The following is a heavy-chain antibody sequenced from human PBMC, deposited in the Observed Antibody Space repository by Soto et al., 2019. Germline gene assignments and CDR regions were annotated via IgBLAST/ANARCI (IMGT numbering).Heavy chain of an antibody. CDR3: XXXXXXXXXXXXXXXXXGXDV. J-gene: IGHJ6*04. Sequence: TLSLTCAVSGGSISSGGYSWSWIRQPXGKGLEXIGYIYHSGXTYYNPSLKSRVTISVDRSKNQFSLKLSSVTAADTAVYXXXXXXXXXXXXXXXXXXXGXDVWGKGTTVTVSS. CDR2: IYHSGXT. CDR1: GGSISSGGYS. V-gene: IGHV4-30-2*01.